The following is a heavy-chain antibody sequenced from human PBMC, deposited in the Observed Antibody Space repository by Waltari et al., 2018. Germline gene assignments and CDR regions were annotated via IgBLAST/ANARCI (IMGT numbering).Heavy chain of an antibody. CDR2: INDSGRT. J-gene: IGHJ6*03. CDR3: ARVFGYYYYYMDV. D-gene: IGHD3-3*01. Sequence: QVQLQPWGAGLLKPSETLSLPCDVSGGSLSGYHWTWIRQPPGKGLEWIGEINDSGRTTYNPSLESRVTVSIDTANNQFSLRVRSVTAADTAVYYCARVFGYYYYYMDVWGKGTTVTISS. V-gene: IGHV4-34*02. CDR1: GGSLSGYH.